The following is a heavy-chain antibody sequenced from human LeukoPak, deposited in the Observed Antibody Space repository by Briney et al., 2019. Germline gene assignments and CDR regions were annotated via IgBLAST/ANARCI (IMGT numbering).Heavy chain of an antibody. CDR1: GGSFSGYY. V-gene: IGHV4-34*01. Sequence: SETLSLTCAVYGGSFSGYYWGWIRQPPGKGLEWIGEINHSGSTNYNPSLKSRVTISVDTSKNQFSLKLSSVTAADTAVYYCARGGGEYCSSTSCYTQYNWFDPWGQGTLVTVSS. J-gene: IGHJ5*02. CDR3: ARGGGEYCSSTSCYTQYNWFDP. CDR2: INHSGST. D-gene: IGHD2-2*02.